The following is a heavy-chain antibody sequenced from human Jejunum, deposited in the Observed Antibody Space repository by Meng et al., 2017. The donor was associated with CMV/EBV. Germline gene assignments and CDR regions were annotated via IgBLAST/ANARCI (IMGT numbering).Heavy chain of an antibody. D-gene: IGHD6-19*01. V-gene: IGHV1-18*01. CDR1: GYTFNSYG. Sequence: CKASGYTFNSYGLTWVRQAPGQGLEWMGWISGYTGYTNYAQKVQHRVSMTIDTSTSTAYMELRNLRSDDTAVYYCARRSVAGKEVDYWGQGTLVTVSS. J-gene: IGHJ4*02. CDR3: ARRSVAGKEVDY. CDR2: ISGYTGYT.